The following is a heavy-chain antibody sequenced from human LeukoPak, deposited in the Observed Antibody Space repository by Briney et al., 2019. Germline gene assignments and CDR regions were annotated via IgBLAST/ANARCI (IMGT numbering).Heavy chain of an antibody. CDR1: GFTFSDYE. Sequence: PGGSLRLSCAASGFTFSDYEMGWIRQAPGKGLEWVSAIGRSGDSTQYTDSVKGRFTISRDNSRNTLSLRMNNLRAEDTAIYYCAKGGVDHWGQGSLVTVSS. CDR3: AKGGVDH. V-gene: IGHV3-23*01. CDR2: IGRSGDST. D-gene: IGHD4-17*01. J-gene: IGHJ4*02.